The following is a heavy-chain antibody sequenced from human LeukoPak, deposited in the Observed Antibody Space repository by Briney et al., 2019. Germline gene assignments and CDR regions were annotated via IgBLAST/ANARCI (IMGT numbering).Heavy chain of an antibody. J-gene: IGHJ1*01. CDR3: AKGGDYYDSSGYKGYFQH. V-gene: IGHV4-34*01. Sequence: SETLSLTCAVYGGSFSGYYWSWIRQPPGKGLEWIGEINHSGSTNYNPSLKSRVTISVDTPKNQFSLKLSSVTAEDTAVYYCAKGGDYYDSSGYKGYFQHWGQGTLVTVSS. CDR2: INHSGST. D-gene: IGHD3-22*01. CDR1: GGSFSGYY.